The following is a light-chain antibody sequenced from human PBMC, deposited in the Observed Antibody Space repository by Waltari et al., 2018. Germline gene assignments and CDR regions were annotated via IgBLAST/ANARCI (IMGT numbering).Light chain of an antibody. J-gene: IGKJ1*01. CDR2: GAS. Sequence: DIVLTQSPGTLHWSPGERGTISCRASQSVSRFLAWYQQKPGQSPRLLIYGASTRPTGIPDRFSGSGSGTDFSLTISRLEPEDFAVYYCQKYDRLPAAFGQGTKVEIK. CDR3: QKYDRLPAA. V-gene: IGKV3-20*01. CDR1: QSVSRF.